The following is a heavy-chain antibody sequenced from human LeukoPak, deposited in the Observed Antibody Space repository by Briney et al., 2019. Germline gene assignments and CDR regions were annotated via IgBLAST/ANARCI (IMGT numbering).Heavy chain of an antibody. CDR3: TREDGSGSYYSSFVY. D-gene: IGHD3-10*01. CDR1: GFTFSGSA. CDR2: IRNKANSYAT. Sequence: GGSLRLSCAASGFTFSGSAMHWVRQAPGKGLEWVGRIRNKANSYATAYAASVKGRFTISRDDSKNTAYLQMNSLKTEDTAVYYCTREDGSGSYYSSFVYWGQGTLVTVSS. J-gene: IGHJ4*02. V-gene: IGHV3-73*01.